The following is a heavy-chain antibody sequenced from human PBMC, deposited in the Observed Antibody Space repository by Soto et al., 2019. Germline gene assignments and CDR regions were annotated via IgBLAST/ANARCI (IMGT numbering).Heavy chain of an antibody. D-gene: IGHD1-26*01. J-gene: IGHJ4*02. CDR3: ARVEGSSYYFRHDC. CDR1: GCSISSGSDH. Sequence: SETLCLTCTVSGCSISSGSDHWRWIRQHPGKGLEWIGNIYYSGSSYYNPSLKSRATISIDTSKDQFSLRLGSVTAADTAVYYCARVEGSSYYFRHDCWGRGTLVTVSS. V-gene: IGHV4-31*03. CDR2: IYYSGSS.